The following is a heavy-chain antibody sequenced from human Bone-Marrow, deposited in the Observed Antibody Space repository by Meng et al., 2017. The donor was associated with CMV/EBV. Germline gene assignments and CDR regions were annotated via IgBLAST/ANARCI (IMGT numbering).Heavy chain of an antibody. Sequence: GESLKISCAASGFTFSSYGMHWVRQAPGKGLVWVSRINSDGSSTSYADSVKGRFTISRDNAKNTLYVQMKSLRAEDTAVYYCARVGGRRFGELPIDYWGQGTLVTGSS. V-gene: IGHV3-74*01. J-gene: IGHJ4*02. D-gene: IGHD3-10*01. CDR3: ARVGGRRFGELPIDY. CDR1: GFTFSSYG. CDR2: INSDGSST.